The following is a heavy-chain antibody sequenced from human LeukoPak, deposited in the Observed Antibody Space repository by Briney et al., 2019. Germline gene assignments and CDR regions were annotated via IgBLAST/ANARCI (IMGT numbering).Heavy chain of an antibody. D-gene: IGHD3-22*01. V-gene: IGHV1-2*02. CDR3: ARSSSGYYYGAFDI. J-gene: IGHJ3*02. CDR2: INPNSGGT. Sequence: ASVKVSCKASGYTFTGYYMHWVRQAPGQGLEWMGWINPNSGGTNYAQKFQGRVTMTRDTSISTAYMELSRLRSDDTAVYYCARSSSGYYYGAFDIWGQGTMVTVSS. CDR1: GYTFTGYY.